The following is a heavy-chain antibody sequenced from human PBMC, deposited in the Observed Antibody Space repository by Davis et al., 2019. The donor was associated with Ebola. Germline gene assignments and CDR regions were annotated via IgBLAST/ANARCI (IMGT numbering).Heavy chain of an antibody. CDR3: AREGNDILCASFLGY. V-gene: IGHV3-48*02. D-gene: IGHD3-9*01. CDR2: IRNSGATT. Sequence: GESLKISCSASGFTLTTYSMNWVRQAPGKGLEWIAYIRNSGATTYYADSVKGRFTISRDTARNSLYLQLNSLRDEDTAMYYCAREGNDILCASFLGYWGQGTLVTVSS. J-gene: IGHJ4*02. CDR1: GFTLTTYS.